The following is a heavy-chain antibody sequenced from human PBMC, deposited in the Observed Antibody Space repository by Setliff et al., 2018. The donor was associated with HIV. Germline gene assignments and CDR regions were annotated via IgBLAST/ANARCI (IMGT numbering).Heavy chain of an antibody. CDR1: GFTFSSFA. CDR3: AKDKGQKYADY. J-gene: IGHJ4*02. Sequence: GGSLRLSCAASGFTFSSFAMTWVRQAPGKGLEWVSSISGSAGSTYYADSVTGRFTISRDDSKNTLYLQMNSLRAEDTAVYYCAKDKGQKYADYWGQGTVVTVSS. CDR2: ISGSAGST. V-gene: IGHV3-23*01. D-gene: IGHD3-10*01.